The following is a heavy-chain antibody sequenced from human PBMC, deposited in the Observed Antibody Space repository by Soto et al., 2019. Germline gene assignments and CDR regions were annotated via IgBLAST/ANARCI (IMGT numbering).Heavy chain of an antibody. CDR3: AHSWAARPGVNAVDI. J-gene: IGHJ3*02. Sequence: QITLKEAGPTLVKPPQTLTLTCTFSGFSLSTSGVGVGWIRQPPGKALEVLALIYWNDDQRYTPSLKSRLTITEDPSKNRVVLTMTNMDPVETPTYSCAHSWAARPGVNAVDIWGQGTMV. V-gene: IGHV2-5*01. CDR2: IYWNDDQ. CDR1: GFSLSTSGVG. D-gene: IGHD3-10*01.